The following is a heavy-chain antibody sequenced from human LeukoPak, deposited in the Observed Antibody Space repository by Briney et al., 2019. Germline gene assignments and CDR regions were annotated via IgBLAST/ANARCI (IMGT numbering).Heavy chain of an antibody. CDR3: ARHGYYGSGSYWKGGFDP. V-gene: IGHV4-39*01. D-gene: IGHD3-10*01. Sequence: SETLSLTCTVSGASISGSGYYWGWIRQPPGKGLEWIGSIYSSGSTYYNPSLKSRVTISVDMSKNQFSLKLSSVTAADTAVYYCARHGYYGSGSYWKGGFDPWGQGTLVTVFS. CDR2: IYSSGST. J-gene: IGHJ5*02. CDR1: GASISGSGYY.